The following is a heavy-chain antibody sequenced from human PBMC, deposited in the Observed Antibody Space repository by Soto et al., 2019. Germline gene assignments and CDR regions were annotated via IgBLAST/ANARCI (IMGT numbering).Heavy chain of an antibody. CDR2: ILVSGST. CDR1: GFTCSSYD. CDR3: AKATAAAGGAFDI. Sequence: GGSLRLSCAASGFTCSSYDMSWVRQAPGKGLEWVSTILVSGSTHYPDSVQGRFTISRDNSKNTVFLHMNTLTAGDTAVYYCAKATAAAGGAFDICGQGTMVTVSS. D-gene: IGHD1-1*01. J-gene: IGHJ3*02. V-gene: IGHV3-23*01.